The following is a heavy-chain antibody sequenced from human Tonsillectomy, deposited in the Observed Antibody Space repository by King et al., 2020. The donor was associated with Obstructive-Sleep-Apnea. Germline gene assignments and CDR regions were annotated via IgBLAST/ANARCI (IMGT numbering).Heavy chain of an antibody. CDR1: SGSISSGDYY. V-gene: IGHV4-30-4*01. CDR3: ARDGPDGDDDAFDI. D-gene: IGHD4-17*01. CDR2: LHYSGST. Sequence: HVQLQESGPGLVKPSQTLSLTCTVSSGSISSGDYYWSWIRQPPGKGLEWIGYLHYSGSTYYNPSLKTRVSMSVDTSKNQFSLKLRSVTASDTAVYYCARDGPDGDDDAFDIWGQGTMVTVSS. J-gene: IGHJ3*02.